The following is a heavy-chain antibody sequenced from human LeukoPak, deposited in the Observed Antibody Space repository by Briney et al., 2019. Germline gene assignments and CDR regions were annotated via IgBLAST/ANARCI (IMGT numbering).Heavy chain of an antibody. CDR3: ASTLRQRYFFDY. Sequence: SETLSLTCTVSGGSISSSSYYWGWIRQPPGKGLEWIGSIYYSGSTYYNPSLKSRVTISVDTSKNQFSPKLSSVTAADTAVYYCASTLRQRYFFDYWGQGTLVTVPS. CDR2: IYYSGST. J-gene: IGHJ4*02. V-gene: IGHV4-39*01. D-gene: IGHD4-17*01. CDR1: GGSISSSSYY.